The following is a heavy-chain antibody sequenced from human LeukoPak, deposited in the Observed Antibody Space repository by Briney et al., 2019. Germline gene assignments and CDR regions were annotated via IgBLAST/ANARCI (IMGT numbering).Heavy chain of an antibody. D-gene: IGHD3-16*01. CDR1: GGSFSGHY. V-gene: IGHV4-34*01. Sequence: SEILSLTCAVYGGSFSGHYWTWLRQPPGKGLEWIGEINHSGSTNYNPSLKSRVTISVDTSKNQFSLKVSSVTAADTAVYYCARVKDPGGYYYYYYMDVWGKGTTVTISS. CDR3: ARVKDPGGYYYYYYMDV. J-gene: IGHJ6*03. CDR2: INHSGST.